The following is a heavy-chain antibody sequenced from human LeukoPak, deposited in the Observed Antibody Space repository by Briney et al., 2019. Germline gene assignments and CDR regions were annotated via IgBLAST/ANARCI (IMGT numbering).Heavy chain of an antibody. V-gene: IGHV1-69*13. CDR3: ARHSDFWSGYFDY. CDR1: GGTFSSYA. CDR2: IIPIFGTA. J-gene: IGHJ4*02. Sequence: SVRVSCKASGGTFSSYAISWVRQAPGQGLEWMGGIIPIFGTANYAQKFQGRVTITADESTSTAYMELSSLRSEDTAVYYCARHSDFWSGYFDYWGQGTLVTVSS. D-gene: IGHD3-3*01.